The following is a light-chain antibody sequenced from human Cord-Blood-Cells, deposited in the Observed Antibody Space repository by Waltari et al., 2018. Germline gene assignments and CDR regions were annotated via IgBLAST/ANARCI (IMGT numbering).Light chain of an antibody. J-gene: IGKJ1*01. Sequence: EIVLTQSPGTLSLSPGERATLSCRASQSVSSSYLAWYQQKPGQAPRLLIYGASSRATGIPDRFSGSGSGTYFTLTISRLEPEDFAVYYCRQYGSPGTFGQGTKVEIK. V-gene: IGKV3-20*01. CDR2: GAS. CDR1: QSVSSSY. CDR3: RQYGSPGT.